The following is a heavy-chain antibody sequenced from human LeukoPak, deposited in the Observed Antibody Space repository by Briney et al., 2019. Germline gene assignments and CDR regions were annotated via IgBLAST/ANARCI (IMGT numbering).Heavy chain of an antibody. CDR3: ARQLGNYYRAFDF. D-gene: IGHD1-26*01. V-gene: IGHV1-2*02. CDR1: GYTFTNYY. CDR2: INPASAGA. Sequence: GASVTVSCKPSGYTFTNYYIHWVRQAPGQGHEWVGWINPASAGAAFAPKFQGRVSMTWDSSITTAFMDLTSLRSNDTAIYYCARQLGNYYRAFDFWGQGTLVTVSS. J-gene: IGHJ4*02.